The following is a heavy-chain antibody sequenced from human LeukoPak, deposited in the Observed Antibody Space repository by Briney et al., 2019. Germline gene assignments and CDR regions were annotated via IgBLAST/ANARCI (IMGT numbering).Heavy chain of an antibody. D-gene: IGHD5-18*01. CDR3: ARGILWLHAFDI. Sequence: SQTLSLTCAVSGGSICSGGYSWSWIRQPPGKGLEWIGYIYHSGSTYYNPSLKSRVTISVDRFKNQFSLKLSSVTAADTAVYYCARGILWLHAFDIWGQGTMVTVSS. CDR1: GGSICSGGYS. V-gene: IGHV4-30-2*01. J-gene: IGHJ3*02. CDR2: IYHSGST.